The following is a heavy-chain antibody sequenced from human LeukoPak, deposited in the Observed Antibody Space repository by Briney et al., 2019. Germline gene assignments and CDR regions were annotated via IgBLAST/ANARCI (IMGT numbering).Heavy chain of an antibody. V-gene: IGHV4-34*01. D-gene: IGHD6-13*01. CDR3: ASFSPYSSSWYGMDV. CDR2: INHSGST. Sequence: KPSETLSLTCAVYGGSFSGYYWSWIRQPPGKGLEWIGEINHSGSTNYSPSLKSRVTISVDTSKNQFSLKLSSVTAADTAVYYCASFSPYSSSWYGMDVWGKGTTVTVSS. CDR1: GGSFSGYY. J-gene: IGHJ6*04.